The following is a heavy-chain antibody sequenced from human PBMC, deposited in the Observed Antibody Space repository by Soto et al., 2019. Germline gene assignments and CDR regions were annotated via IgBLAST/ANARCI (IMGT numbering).Heavy chain of an antibody. CDR2: INHSGST. CDR1: GGSFSGYY. CDR3: ARGRMSDY. V-gene: IGHV4-34*01. J-gene: IGHJ4*02. Sequence: QVQLQQWGAGLLKPSETLSLTCAVYGGSFSGYYWSWIRQPPGKGLEWIGEINHSGSTNYNPSLKSRVTISVDTSKNQLSLKLSSVTAADTAVYYGARGRMSDYWGQGTLVTVSS.